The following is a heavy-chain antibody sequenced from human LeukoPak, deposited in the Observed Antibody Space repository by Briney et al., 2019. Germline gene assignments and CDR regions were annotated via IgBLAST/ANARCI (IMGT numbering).Heavy chain of an antibody. Sequence: SETLSLTCTVSGGSISSGGYYWSWIRQLPGKGLEWIGYISYSGSSYYNPSLGGRVTISVDTVENQFSLKLSSVTAADSAVYHCARAIRIVGATRFDYWGQGSLVTVSS. CDR2: ISYSGSS. D-gene: IGHD1-26*01. V-gene: IGHV4-31*03. J-gene: IGHJ4*02. CDR3: ARAIRIVGATRFDY. CDR1: GGSISSGGYY.